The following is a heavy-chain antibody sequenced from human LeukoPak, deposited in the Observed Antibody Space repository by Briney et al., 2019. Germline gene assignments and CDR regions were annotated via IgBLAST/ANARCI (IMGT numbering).Heavy chain of an antibody. CDR1: GYTSTDYY. J-gene: IGHJ4*02. CDR3: ARDFERPDF. V-gene: IGHV1-2*06. Sequence: GASVTVSCTASGYTSTDYYIHWVRQAPGQGLEWMGRINPNSGGTNFAQKFQGRVTMTRDTSVSTAYMELTRLRSDDTAVYYCARDFERPDFWGQGTLVTVSS. CDR2: INPNSGGT.